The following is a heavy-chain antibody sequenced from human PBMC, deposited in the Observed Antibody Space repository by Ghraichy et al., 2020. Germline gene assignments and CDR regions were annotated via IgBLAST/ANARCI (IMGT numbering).Heavy chain of an antibody. CDR1: GGSFSGYY. CDR3: ARAPSIAAAGTRSRCGMDV. V-gene: IGHV4-34*01. J-gene: IGHJ6*02. CDR2: INHSGST. D-gene: IGHD6-13*01. Sequence: SETLSLTCAVYGGSFSGYYWSWIRQPPGKGLEWIGEINHSGSTNYNPSLKSRVTISVDTSKNQFSLKLSSVTAADTAVYYCARAPSIAAAGTRSRCGMDVWGQGTTVTVSS.